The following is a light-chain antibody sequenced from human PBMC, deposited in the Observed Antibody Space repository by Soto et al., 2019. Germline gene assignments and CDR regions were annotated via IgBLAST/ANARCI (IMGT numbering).Light chain of an antibody. CDR2: AAS. J-gene: IGKJ5*01. V-gene: IGKV1-9*01. Sequence: IPLTQSPSSLSASVGDRVTITCRASQGISSYLAWYQQKPGKAPKLLIYAASTLQSGVPSRFSGSGSGTDFTLTISSLQTEDFATYYCQQLNSYPFTFGQGTRLEIK. CDR3: QQLNSYPFT. CDR1: QGISSY.